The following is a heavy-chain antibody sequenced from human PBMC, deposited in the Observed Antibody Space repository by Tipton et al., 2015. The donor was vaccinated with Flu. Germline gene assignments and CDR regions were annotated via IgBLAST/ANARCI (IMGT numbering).Heavy chain of an antibody. V-gene: IGHV3-49*04. CDR2: IRSKAYGGTT. Sequence: SLRLSCTASGFTFGDYAMSWVRQAPGKGLEWVGFIRSKAYGGTTEYAASVKGRFTISRDDSKSIAYLQMNSLKTEDTAVYYCTRESITMVRGVISYYYYYYGMDVWGQGTTVTVSS. CDR3: TRESITMVRGVISYYYYYYGMDV. D-gene: IGHD3-10*01. J-gene: IGHJ6*02. CDR1: GFTFGDYA.